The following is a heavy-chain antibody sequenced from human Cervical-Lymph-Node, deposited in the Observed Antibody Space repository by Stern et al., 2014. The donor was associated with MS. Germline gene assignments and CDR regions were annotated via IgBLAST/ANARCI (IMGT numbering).Heavy chain of an antibody. CDR2: IYPDDSDI. J-gene: IGHJ6*02. D-gene: IGHD1-1*01. CDR1: GYTFTNNW. Sequence: VQLVQSGAEVKKPGESLKISCKGSGYTFTNNWIAWVRQMPGKGLEWMGIIYPDDSDIRYSPSFQGQVTISADKSLSTAYLHGSGLKAADSAVYYCARPPPRRKWDDPNYGMDVWGQGTTVTVSS. CDR3: ARPPPRRKWDDPNYGMDV. V-gene: IGHV5-51*03.